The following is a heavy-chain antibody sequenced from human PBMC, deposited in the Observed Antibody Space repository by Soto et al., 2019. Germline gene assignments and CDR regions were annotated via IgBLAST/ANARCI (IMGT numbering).Heavy chain of an antibody. CDR2: VSHDGRNT. Sequence: GGSLRLSCSASEFTFSSCAMSWVRQAPGKGLEWVAVVSHDGRNTHYADSVKGRFTISRDSSENTVSLEMTSLRAEDTAVYYCAKGGRQWLVTSDFNYWGQGALVTVSS. V-gene: IGHV3-30*18. D-gene: IGHD6-19*01. CDR1: EFTFSSCA. CDR3: AKGGRQWLVTSDFNY. J-gene: IGHJ4*02.